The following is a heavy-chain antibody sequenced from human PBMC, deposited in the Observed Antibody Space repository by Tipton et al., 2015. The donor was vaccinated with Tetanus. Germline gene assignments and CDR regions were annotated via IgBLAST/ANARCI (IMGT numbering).Heavy chain of an antibody. CDR1: GFTFSSYS. Sequence: SLRLSCAASGFTFSSYSMNWVRQAPGKGLEWVSYISSSSSTIYYADSVKGRFTISRDNAKNSLYLQMNSLRAEDTAVYYCARGNDFWSGYYSAFDYWGQGTLVPVSS. CDR2: ISSSSSTI. J-gene: IGHJ4*02. V-gene: IGHV3-48*01. D-gene: IGHD3-3*01. CDR3: ARGNDFWSGYYSAFDY.